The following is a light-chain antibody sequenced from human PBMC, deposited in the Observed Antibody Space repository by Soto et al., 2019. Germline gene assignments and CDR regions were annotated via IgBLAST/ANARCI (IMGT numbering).Light chain of an antibody. Sequence: QSVLTQPASVSGSPGQSITISCTGTSSDVGYYDFVSWYQQHPGKAPKLIIYEVSNRPSGVSDRFSASKSGNTASLTISGLQAEDEADYHCSSYASSTAYVFGTGTKLTVL. CDR2: EVS. V-gene: IGLV2-14*01. CDR1: SSDVGYYDF. CDR3: SSYASSTAYV. J-gene: IGLJ1*01.